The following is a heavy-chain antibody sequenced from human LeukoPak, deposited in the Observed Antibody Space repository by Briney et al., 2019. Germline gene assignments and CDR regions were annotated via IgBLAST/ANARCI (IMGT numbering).Heavy chain of an antibody. CDR1: GYTFTSYG. V-gene: IGHV1-18*01. CDR2: ISAYNGNT. J-gene: IGHJ4*02. CDR3: ARDSPIGYYGSGSYYMPKTFDY. D-gene: IGHD3-10*01. Sequence: ASVKVSCKASGYTFTSYGISWVRQAPGQGLEWMGWISAYNGNTNYAQKLQGRVTMTTDTSTSTAYMELRSLRSDGTAVYYCARDSPIGYYGSGSYYMPKTFDYWGQGTLVTVSS.